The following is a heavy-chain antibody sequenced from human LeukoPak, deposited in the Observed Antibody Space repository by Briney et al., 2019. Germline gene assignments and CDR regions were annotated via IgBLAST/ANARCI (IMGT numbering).Heavy chain of an antibody. D-gene: IGHD1-14*01. V-gene: IGHV1-18*01. J-gene: IGHJ4*02. CDR3: ARVGTGTRSIDS. CDR1: GYTFTTHD. CDR2: ISAYNGYT. Sequence: ASVKVSYKTSGYTFTTHDINWVRPAPGQGLEWMGRISAYNGYTNYGRRFQGRVTMTTDTSTNTAYMELRSLRSDDTAEYYCARVGTGTRSIDSCGQGTLVTVSS.